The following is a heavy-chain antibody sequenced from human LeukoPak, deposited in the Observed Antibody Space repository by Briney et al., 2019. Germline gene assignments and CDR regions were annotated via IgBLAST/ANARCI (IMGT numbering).Heavy chain of an antibody. V-gene: IGHV1-2*02. CDR1: GYTFTGYY. J-gene: IGHJ4*02. Sequence: ASVKVSCKASGYTFTGYYMHWVRQAPGQGLEGMGWINPNSGGANYAQKFQGGVTMTRDTSISTAYMELSRLRSDDTAVYYCARGRSYYDYVWGRGAFDYWGQGTLVTVSS. D-gene: IGHD3-16*01. CDR3: ARGRSYYDYVWGRGAFDY. CDR2: INPNSGGA.